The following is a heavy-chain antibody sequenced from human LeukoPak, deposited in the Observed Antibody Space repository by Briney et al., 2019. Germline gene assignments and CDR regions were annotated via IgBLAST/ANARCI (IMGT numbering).Heavy chain of an antibody. J-gene: IGHJ5*02. Sequence: GASVKVSCKASGYTFTSYGISWVRQAPGQGLEWMGWISAYNGNTNYAQKLQGRVTMTTDTSTSTAYMELRSLRSDDTAVYYCARPAYDYTGSGWFDPWGQGTLVTVSS. CDR3: ARPAYDYTGSGWFDP. CDR1: GYTFTSYG. D-gene: IGHD4-11*01. V-gene: IGHV1-18*01. CDR2: ISAYNGNT.